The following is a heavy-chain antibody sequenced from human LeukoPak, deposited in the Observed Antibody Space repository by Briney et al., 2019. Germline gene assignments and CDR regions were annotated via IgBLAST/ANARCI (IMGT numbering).Heavy chain of an antibody. CDR1: GFAFSSHW. CDR3: TRDLMDFDYGDKGGNY. Sequence: GGSLRLSCAASGFAFSSHWMHWVRQVPGKGLVWLSRINSDGSNTIYADSVEGRFTISRDNVKNTLYLQMNSLRAGDTAVYYCTRDLMDFDYGDKGGNYWGQGTLVTVSS. V-gene: IGHV3-74*01. J-gene: IGHJ4*02. CDR2: INSDGSNT. D-gene: IGHD4-23*01.